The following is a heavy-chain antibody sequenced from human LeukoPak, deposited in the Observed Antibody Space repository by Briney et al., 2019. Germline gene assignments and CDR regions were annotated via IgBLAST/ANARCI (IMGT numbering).Heavy chain of an antibody. CDR2: IYYSGST. CDR1: GGSISSSSYY. D-gene: IGHD1-26*01. V-gene: IGHV4-39*01. Sequence: SETLSLTCPVSGGSISSSSYYWGWIRQPPGKGLEWIGSIYYSGSTYYNPSLKSRVTISVDTSKNQFSLKLSSVTAADTAVYYCASRGATSPFDYWGQGTLVTVSS. CDR3: ASRGATSPFDY. J-gene: IGHJ4*02.